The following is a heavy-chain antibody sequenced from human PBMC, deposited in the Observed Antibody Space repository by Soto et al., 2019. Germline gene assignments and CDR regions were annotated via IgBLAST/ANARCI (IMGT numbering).Heavy chain of an antibody. J-gene: IGHJ6*02. CDR1: GFTFSSYA. CDR3: ARVSRIPVQGMDV. CDR2: ISGSGGST. Sequence: EVQLLESGGGLVQPGGSLRLSCAASGFTFSSYAMSWVRQAPGKGLEWVSAISGSGGSTYYADSVKGRFTISRDNSKNSLYLQMNSLRAEDTAVYYCARVSRIPVQGMDVWGQGTTVTVSS. D-gene: IGHD1-1*01. V-gene: IGHV3-23*01.